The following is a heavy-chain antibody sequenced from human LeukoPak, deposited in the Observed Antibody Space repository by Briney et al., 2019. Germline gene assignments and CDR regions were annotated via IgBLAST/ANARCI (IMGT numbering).Heavy chain of an antibody. CDR1: GGSISSSSYY. CDR3: ARHGAGATRGYYYGMDV. Sequence: SETLSLTCTVSGGSISSSSYYWGWIRQPPGKGLEWIGSIYYSGSTYYNPSLKSRVTISVDTSKNQFSLKLSSVTAADTAVYYCARHGAGATRGYYYGMDVWGQGTTVTVS. J-gene: IGHJ6*02. V-gene: IGHV4-39*01. D-gene: IGHD1-26*01. CDR2: IYYSGST.